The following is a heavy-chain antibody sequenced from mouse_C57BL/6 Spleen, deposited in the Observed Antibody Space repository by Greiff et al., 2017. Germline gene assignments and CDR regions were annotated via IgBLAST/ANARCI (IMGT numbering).Heavy chain of an antibody. Sequence: QVQLQQSGPELVKPGASVKLSCKASGYTFTSYDINWVKQRPGQGLEWIGLIYPSGGSTKYNEKFKGKATLTVDTSSSTAYMELHSLTSEDSAVYFCARARYRNYPYAMDYWGQGTSVTVSS. CDR2: IYPSGGST. V-gene: IGHV1-85*01. D-gene: IGHD2-5*01. CDR3: ARARYRNYPYAMDY. J-gene: IGHJ4*01. CDR1: GYTFTSYD.